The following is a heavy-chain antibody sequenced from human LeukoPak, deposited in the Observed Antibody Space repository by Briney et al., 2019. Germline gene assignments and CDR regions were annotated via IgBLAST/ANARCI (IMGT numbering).Heavy chain of an antibody. CDR1: GASISNYY. J-gene: IGHJ4*02. Sequence: SETLSLTCTVSGASISNYYWGWIRQPPGKGLEWIGYIYYSGSTNYNPSLKSRVTISVDTSKNQFSLRLSSVTAADTAVYYCAAEGSSGFDYWGQGTLVTVSS. D-gene: IGHD6-19*01. V-gene: IGHV4-59*01. CDR2: IYYSGST. CDR3: AAEGSSGFDY.